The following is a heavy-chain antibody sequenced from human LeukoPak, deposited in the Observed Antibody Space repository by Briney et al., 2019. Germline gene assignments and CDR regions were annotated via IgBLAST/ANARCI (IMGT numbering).Heavy chain of an antibody. CDR2: IKSKTDGGTT. Sequence: NPSETLSLTCGVYGGSFSGYYWSWVRQAPGKGLEWVGRIKSKTDGGTTDYAAPVKGRFTISRDDSKNTLYLQMNSLKTGDTAVYYCTTDSAVTTDYWGQGTLVTVSS. V-gene: IGHV3-15*01. D-gene: IGHD4-17*01. CDR1: GGSFSGYY. J-gene: IGHJ4*02. CDR3: TTDSAVTTDY.